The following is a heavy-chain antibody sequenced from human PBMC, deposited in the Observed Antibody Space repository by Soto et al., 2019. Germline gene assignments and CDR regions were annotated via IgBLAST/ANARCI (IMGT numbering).Heavy chain of an antibody. D-gene: IGHD3-10*01. CDR1: GFTFSSYW. Sequence: PGGSLRLSCAASGFTFSSYWMSWVRQAPGKGLEWVANIKQDGSEKYYVDSVKGRFTISRDNAKNSLYLQMNSLRAEDTAVYYWNRKTMVRGVSATYFDYWGQGTLATVSS. V-gene: IGHV3-7*01. J-gene: IGHJ4*02. CDR3: NRKTMVRGVSATYFDY. CDR2: IKQDGSEK.